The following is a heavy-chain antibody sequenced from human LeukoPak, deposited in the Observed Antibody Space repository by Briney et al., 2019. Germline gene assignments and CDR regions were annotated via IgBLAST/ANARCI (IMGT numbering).Heavy chain of an antibody. CDR2: IYIADSDT. CDR3: AKQKYCSGPTCFQDYDAFEI. D-gene: IGHD2-15*01. Sequence: GESLKISCQGSGYMFTSSWIGWVRQMPGKGLEWMGIIYIADSDTRYSPSFQGQVTISADKATSTAYLQWSSLKASDTAIYYCAKQKYCSGPTCFQDYDAFEISGQGTMVSVSS. V-gene: IGHV5-51*01. J-gene: IGHJ3*02. CDR1: GYMFTSSW.